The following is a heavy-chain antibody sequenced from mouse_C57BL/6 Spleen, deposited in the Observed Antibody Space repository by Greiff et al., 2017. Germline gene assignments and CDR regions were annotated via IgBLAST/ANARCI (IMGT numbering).Heavy chain of an antibody. D-gene: IGHD4-1*01. CDR1: GFTFSSYA. CDR3: ARELGRPFYAMDV. J-gene: IGHJ4*01. CDR2: ISDGGSYT. Sequence: EVMLVESGGGLVKPGGSLKLSCAASGFTFSSYAMSWVRQTPDKRLEWVATISDGGSYTYYPDHVKGRFTISRDNAKSNLYLQMSHLKSEDTAMYYCARELGRPFYAMDVRGQRTSVTVSS. V-gene: IGHV5-4*01.